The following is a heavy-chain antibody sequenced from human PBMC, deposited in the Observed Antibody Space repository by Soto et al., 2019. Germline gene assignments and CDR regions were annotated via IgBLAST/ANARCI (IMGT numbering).Heavy chain of an antibody. D-gene: IGHD3-22*01. V-gene: IGHV1-18*01. CDR1: GYTFTNFG. CDR2: ISAYNGNT. J-gene: IGHJ4*03. Sequence: ASVKVSCKASGYTFTNFGISWVRQAPGQGLEWMGWISAYNGNTNYAQNFQGRVTMTTDTSTSTAYMELSSLRSEDTAVYYWASPYYYDSSGYYFYWGQGTLVTVSS. CDR3: ASPYYYDSSGYYFY.